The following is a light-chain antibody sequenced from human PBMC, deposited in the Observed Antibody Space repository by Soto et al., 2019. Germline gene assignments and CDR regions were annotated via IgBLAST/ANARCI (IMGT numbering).Light chain of an antibody. Sequence: DIQMTQSPSSLSASVGDRVTITCRASQGIGNYLAWYQQKPGKVPKLLIYGASTLQSGVPSRFSGSGSGTEFTLTISSLQTDDFATYYCQQYNSYSSWTFGQGTKVDIK. J-gene: IGKJ1*01. V-gene: IGKV1-27*01. CDR1: QGIGNY. CDR3: QQYNSYSSWT. CDR2: GAS.